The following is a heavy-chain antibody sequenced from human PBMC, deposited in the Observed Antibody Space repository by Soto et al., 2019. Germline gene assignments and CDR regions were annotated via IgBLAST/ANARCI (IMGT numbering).Heavy chain of an antibody. CDR2: IHPGGDT. J-gene: IGHJ5*02. V-gene: IGHV3-53*02. CDR1: GFTVSDNY. Sequence: EVQLVQTGGDLIQPGGSLRLSCAASGFTVSDNYMSWVRQAPGKGLEWVSSIHPGGDTFYADSVKGRFSFSRDISKNTVYLQMNRLRLEDTAVYYCTRGLDQFKIRFDPWGQGTLVTDSS. CDR3: TRGLDQFKIRFDP.